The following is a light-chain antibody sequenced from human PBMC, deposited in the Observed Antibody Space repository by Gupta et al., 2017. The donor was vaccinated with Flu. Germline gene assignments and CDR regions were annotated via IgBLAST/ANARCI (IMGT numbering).Light chain of an antibody. CDR2: GKR. CDR1: WSNIGTFYE. Sequence: QSVLTQSPSVSGAPGQRVTISCTGSWSNIGTFYEVNWYPTRPGTAPKFIIHGKRNRPSGVPDRFSASNSGTSASLAIPGLHSEDEADYYCQCYDSSLSGWVFGGGPKLTVL. CDR3: QCYDSSLSGWV. J-gene: IGLJ3*02. V-gene: IGLV1-40*01.